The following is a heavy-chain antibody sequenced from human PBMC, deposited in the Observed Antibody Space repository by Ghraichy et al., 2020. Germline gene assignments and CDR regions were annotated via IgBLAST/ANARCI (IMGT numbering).Heavy chain of an antibody. D-gene: IGHD6-19*01. Sequence: SETLSLTCTVSGGFISSSSYYWGWIRQPPGKGLEWIGSIYYSGSTYYNPSLKSRVTISVDTSKNQFSLKLSSVTAADTAVYYCARDTSSGSPSAYYGMDVWGQGTTVTVSS. CDR1: GGFISSSSYY. V-gene: IGHV4-39*07. J-gene: IGHJ6*02. CDR2: IYYSGST. CDR3: ARDTSSGSPSAYYGMDV.